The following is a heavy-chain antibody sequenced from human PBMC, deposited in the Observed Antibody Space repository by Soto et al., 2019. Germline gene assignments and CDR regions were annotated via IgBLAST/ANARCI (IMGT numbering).Heavy chain of an antibody. Sequence: SETLSVTCAVSGGYISSGGYSWNWIRKPPGKGLEWIGNIYHSGSTYYNPSLESRVTISVDTPKNQFSLELSSVTAADTAVYSCARHPGYCSGSICYGYYTMDVWGQGTTVTVSS. CDR2: IYHSGST. CDR3: ARHPGYCSGSICYGYYTMDV. D-gene: IGHD2-2*01. J-gene: IGHJ6*02. V-gene: IGHV4-30-2*03. CDR1: GGYISSGGYS.